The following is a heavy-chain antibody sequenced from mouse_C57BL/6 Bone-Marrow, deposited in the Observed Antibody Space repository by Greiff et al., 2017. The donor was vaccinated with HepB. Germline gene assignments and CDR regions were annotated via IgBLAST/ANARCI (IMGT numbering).Heavy chain of an antibody. CDR2: IYPGSGNT. V-gene: IGHV1-76*01. J-gene: IGHJ2*01. Sequence: VQLQQSGAELVRPGASVKLSCKASGYTFTDYYINWVKQRPGQGLEWIARIYPGSGNTYYNEKFKGKATLTAEKSSSTAYMQLSSLTSEDSAVYLCAVDYYGRNYWGQGTTLTVSS. CDR3: AVDYYGRNY. CDR1: GYTFTDYY. D-gene: IGHD1-1*01.